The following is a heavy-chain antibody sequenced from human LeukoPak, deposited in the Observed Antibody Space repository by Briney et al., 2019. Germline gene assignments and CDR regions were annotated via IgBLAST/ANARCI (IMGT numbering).Heavy chain of an antibody. V-gene: IGHV4-39*07. CDR1: GGSISSSSYY. Sequence: PSETLSLTCTVSGGSISSSSYYWGWIRQPPGKGLEWIGSIYYSGSTYYNPSLKSRVTISVDTSKNQFSLKLSSVTAADTAVYYCAREPTYYYDSSGYYPFDYWGQGTLVTVSS. CDR2: IYYSGST. D-gene: IGHD3-22*01. CDR3: AREPTYYYDSSGYYPFDY. J-gene: IGHJ4*02.